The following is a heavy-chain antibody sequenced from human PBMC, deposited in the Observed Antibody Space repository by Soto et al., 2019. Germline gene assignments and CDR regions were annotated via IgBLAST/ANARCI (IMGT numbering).Heavy chain of an antibody. Sequence: SETLSLTCAVYGGSFSGYYWSWIRQPPGKGLEWIGEINHSGSTNYNPSLKSRVTISVDTSKNQFSLKPSSVTAADTAVYYCARARKGYYDSSGYYGYWGQGTLVTVSS. CDR2: INHSGST. CDR3: ARARKGYYDSSGYYGY. CDR1: GGSFSGYY. J-gene: IGHJ4*02. D-gene: IGHD3-22*01. V-gene: IGHV4-34*01.